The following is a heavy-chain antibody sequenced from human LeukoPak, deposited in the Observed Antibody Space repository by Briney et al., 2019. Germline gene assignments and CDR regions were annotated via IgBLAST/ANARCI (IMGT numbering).Heavy chain of an antibody. V-gene: IGHV3-30-3*02. Sequence: PGGSLRLSCAASGFTFSSYAMHWVRQAPGKGLEWVAVISYDGSNKYYADSVKGRCTISRDNPKNTVSLQMNSLRAEDTAVYYCAKISGGYGWYFDLWGLGTLVTVSS. CDR3: AKISGGYGWYFDL. CDR1: GFTFSSYA. CDR2: ISYDGSNK. D-gene: IGHD5-12*01. J-gene: IGHJ2*01.